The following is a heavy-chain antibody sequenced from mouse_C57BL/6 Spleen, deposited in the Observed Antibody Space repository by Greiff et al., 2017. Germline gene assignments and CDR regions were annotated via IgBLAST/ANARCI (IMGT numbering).Heavy chain of an antibody. V-gene: IGHV5-17*01. CDR2: ISSGSSTI. CDR3: ARYDYEWFAY. Sequence: DVKLQESGVGLVKPGGSLKLSCAASGFTFSDYGMHWVRQAPEKGLEWVAYISSGSSTIYYADTVKGRFTISRDNAKNTLFLQMTSLRSEDTAMYYCARYDYEWFAYWGQGTLVTVSA. J-gene: IGHJ3*01. D-gene: IGHD2-4*01. CDR1: GFTFSDYG.